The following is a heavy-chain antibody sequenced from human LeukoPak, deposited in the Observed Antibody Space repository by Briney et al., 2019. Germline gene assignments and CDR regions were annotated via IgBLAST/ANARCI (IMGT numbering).Heavy chain of an antibody. CDR3: ARDSTPYYDFWSGYYGNFDY. J-gene: IGHJ4*02. CDR2: INPNSGGT. V-gene: IGHV1-2*06. CDR1: GYTFTGYY. D-gene: IGHD3-3*01. Sequence: ASVKVSCKASGYTFTGYYMHWVRQAPGQGLEWMGRINPNSGGTNYAQKFQGRVTMTRDTSISTAYMELSRLRSDDTAVYYCARDSTPYYDFWSGYYGNFDYWGQGTLVTVS.